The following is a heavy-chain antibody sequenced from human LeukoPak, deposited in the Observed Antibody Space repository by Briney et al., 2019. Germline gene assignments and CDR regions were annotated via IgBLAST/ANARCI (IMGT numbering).Heavy chain of an antibody. V-gene: IGHV1-69*13. CDR2: IIPIFGTA. CDR3: ARRSYSNYGANFDY. CDR1: GGTFSSYA. J-gene: IGHJ4*02. D-gene: IGHD4-11*01. Sequence: GASVKVSCKASGGTFSSYAISWVRQAPGQGLEWMGGIIPIFGTANYAQKFQGRVTITADESTSTAYMELRSLRSDDTAVYYCARRSYSNYGANFDYWGQGTLVTVSS.